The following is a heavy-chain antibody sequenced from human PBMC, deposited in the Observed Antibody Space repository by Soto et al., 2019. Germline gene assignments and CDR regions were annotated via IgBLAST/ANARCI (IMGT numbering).Heavy chain of an antibody. Sequence: GGSLRLSCAASGFTFSSYWMSWVRQAPGKGLEWVANIKQDGSEKYYVDSVKGRFTISRDNAKNSLYLQMNSLRAEDTAVYYCARERSHGDCSSTSCRENWFDPWGQGTLVTVSS. D-gene: IGHD2-2*01. J-gene: IGHJ5*02. CDR3: ARERSHGDCSSTSCRENWFDP. CDR1: GFTFSSYW. CDR2: IKQDGSEK. V-gene: IGHV3-7*01.